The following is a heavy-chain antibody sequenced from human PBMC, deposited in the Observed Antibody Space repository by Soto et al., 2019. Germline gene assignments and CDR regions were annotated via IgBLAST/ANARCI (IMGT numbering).Heavy chain of an antibody. CDR2: SSGSGGYT. V-gene: IGHV3-11*06. CDR1: GFSVGDNY. Sequence: QVQLVESGGGLVEPGGSLRLSCAASGFSVGDNYMTWIRQAPGKGLAWLSYSSGSGGYTNYADSVKGRFTISRDNAKNSLFLQLDSLRAEDTAVYFCASSSGRRHVFTFDYGLDVWGQGTTVTVSS. CDR3: ASSSGRRHVFTFDYGLDV. J-gene: IGHJ6*02. D-gene: IGHD3-16*01.